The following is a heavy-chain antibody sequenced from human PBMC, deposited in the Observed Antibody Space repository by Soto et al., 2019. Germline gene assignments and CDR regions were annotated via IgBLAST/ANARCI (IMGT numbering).Heavy chain of an antibody. J-gene: IGHJ4*02. CDR1: GGSFSGYY. CDR2: INHSGST. Sequence: QVQLQQWGAGLLKPSETLSLTCAVYGGSFSGYYWSWIRQPPGKGLEWIGEINHSGSTNYNPSLKSRVTISVDTSKNQFSLKLSSVTAADTAVYYCVRAGSYRYLAIYWGQGTLVTVSS. D-gene: IGHD3-16*02. CDR3: VRAGSYRYLAIY. V-gene: IGHV4-34*01.